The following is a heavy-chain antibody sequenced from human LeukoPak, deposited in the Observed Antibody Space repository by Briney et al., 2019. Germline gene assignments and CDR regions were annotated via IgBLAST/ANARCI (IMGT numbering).Heavy chain of an antibody. CDR1: GYTLTELS. CDR3: ATGLVAVAGAYYYYYGMDV. Sequence: GASVNLSCKVSGYTLTELSMNCVRQAPGKGLEWMGGFDPEDGETIYAQKFQGRVTMTEDTSTDTAYMELSSLRSEDTAVYYCATGLVAVAGAYYYYYGMDVWGPGTTGTVSS. J-gene: IGHJ6*02. D-gene: IGHD6-19*01. CDR2: FDPEDGET. V-gene: IGHV1-24*01.